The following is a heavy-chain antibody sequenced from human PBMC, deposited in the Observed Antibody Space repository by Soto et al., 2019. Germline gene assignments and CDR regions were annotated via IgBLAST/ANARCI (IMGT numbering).Heavy chain of an antibody. CDR3: GASYYYDSGGHYAAVKPLDY. D-gene: IGHD3-22*01. CDR2: ISYDGSNK. Sequence: GGSLRLSCAASGFTFTSHGMHWVRQAPGKGLEWVAVISYDGSNKYYADSVQGRFTISRDNSKNTLYLQMNSLRVEDAAVYHCGASYYYDSGGHYAAVKPLDYWGQGTLVTVSS. J-gene: IGHJ4*02. CDR1: GFTFTSHG. V-gene: IGHV3-30*03.